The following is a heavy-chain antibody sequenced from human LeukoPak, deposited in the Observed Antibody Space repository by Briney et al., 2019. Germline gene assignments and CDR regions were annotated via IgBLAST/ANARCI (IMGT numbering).Heavy chain of an antibody. CDR3: AHGLVGTWYFDL. D-gene: IGHD2-2*01. CDR2: INPSGGST. V-gene: IGHV1-46*01. J-gene: IGHJ2*01. Sequence: GASVKVSCKASGYTFTSYYMHWVRQAPGQGLEWMGIINPSGGSTSYAQKFQGRVTITRDTSKNQVVLTMTNMDPADTATYYCAHGLVGTWYFDLWGRGTLVTVSS. CDR1: GYTFTSYY.